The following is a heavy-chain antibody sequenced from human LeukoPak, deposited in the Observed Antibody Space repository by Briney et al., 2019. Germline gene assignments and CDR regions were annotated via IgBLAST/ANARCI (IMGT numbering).Heavy chain of an antibody. CDR1: GGSISSYY. CDR2: IYFSGST. CDR3: ARSSRPFYDFWSGYLAFDY. D-gene: IGHD3-3*01. J-gene: IGHJ4*02. Sequence: SETLSLTCTVSGGSISSYYWSWIRQPPGKGLEWIGYIYFSGSTNYNPSLMSRVTISVDTSKDQFSLKLSSVTAADTAVYYCARSSRPFYDFWSGYLAFDYWGQGTLVTVSS. V-gene: IGHV4-59*08.